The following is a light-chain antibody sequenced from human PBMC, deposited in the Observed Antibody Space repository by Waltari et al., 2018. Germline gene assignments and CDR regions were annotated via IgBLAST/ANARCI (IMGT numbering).Light chain of an antibody. Sequence: QSAQTQPRSVSGSPGQSVNLSCTGTSSDVGGYNYVSWYQQHPGKAPKLMIYDGSNRPSGVPDRFSGSKSGNTASLTISGLQAEDEADYYCCSYAGSYTWVFGGGTKLTVL. CDR3: CSYAGSYTWV. CDR2: DGS. V-gene: IGLV2-11*01. J-gene: IGLJ3*02. CDR1: SSDVGGYNY.